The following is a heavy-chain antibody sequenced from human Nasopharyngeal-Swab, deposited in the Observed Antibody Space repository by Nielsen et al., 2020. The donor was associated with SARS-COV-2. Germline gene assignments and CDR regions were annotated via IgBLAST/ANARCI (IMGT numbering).Heavy chain of an antibody. J-gene: IGHJ6*02. V-gene: IGHV3-33*01. CDR2: IWYDGSNK. CDR1: GFTFSSYG. CDR3: ARDAVPGYDSDPGNYYYGMDV. D-gene: IGHD3-3*01. Sequence: GESLKISCAASGFTFSSYGMHWVRQAPGKGLEWVAVIWYDGSNKYYADSVKGRFTISRDNSKSTLYLQMNSLRAEDTAVYYCARDAVPGYDSDPGNYYYGMDVWGQGTTVTVSS.